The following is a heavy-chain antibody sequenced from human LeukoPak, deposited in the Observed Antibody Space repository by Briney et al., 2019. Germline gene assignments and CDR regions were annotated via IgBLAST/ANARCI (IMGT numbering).Heavy chain of an antibody. J-gene: IGHJ1*01. V-gene: IGHV3-30-3*01. CDR1: GFTFSSYA. CDR2: ISYDGSNK. Sequence: GGSLRLSCAASGFTFSSYAMHWVRQAPGKGLEWVAVISYDGSNKYYADSVKGRFSISRDNSKNTLYLQMNSLRAEDTAVYYCARSSGGWYTTEYFRHWGQGTLVTVSS. D-gene: IGHD6-19*01. CDR3: ARSSGGWYTTEYFRH.